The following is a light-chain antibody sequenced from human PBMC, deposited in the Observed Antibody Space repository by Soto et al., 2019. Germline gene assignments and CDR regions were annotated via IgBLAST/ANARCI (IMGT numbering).Light chain of an antibody. V-gene: IGKV1-12*01. Sequence: DIQMTQSPSSVSASVGDKVTISCRASEDVKSRLAWYQQTPGKAPNLLIFHASSLQSGVPSRFSGSGSGTDFTLTISSLEPEDFAVYYCHQRQYWPPITFGQGTRLEIK. J-gene: IGKJ5*01. CDR3: HQRQYWPPIT. CDR2: HAS. CDR1: EDVKSR.